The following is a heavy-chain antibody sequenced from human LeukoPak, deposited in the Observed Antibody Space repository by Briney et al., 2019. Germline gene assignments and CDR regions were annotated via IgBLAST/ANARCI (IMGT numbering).Heavy chain of an antibody. Sequence: GGFLRLSCAASGFTFSSYAMHWVRQAPGKGLECGAVISYDGSNKYYADSVKGRFTISRDNSKNTLYLQMNSLRAEDTAVYYCAREGIAVAIFDYWGQGTLVTVSS. CDR1: GFTFSSYA. D-gene: IGHD6-19*01. CDR2: ISYDGSNK. V-gene: IGHV3-30*04. J-gene: IGHJ4*02. CDR3: AREGIAVAIFDY.